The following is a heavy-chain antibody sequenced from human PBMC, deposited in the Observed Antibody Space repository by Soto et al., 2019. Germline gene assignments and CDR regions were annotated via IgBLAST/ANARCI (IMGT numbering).Heavy chain of an antibody. V-gene: IGHV3-23*01. D-gene: IGHD2-15*01. Sequence: DVQLLESGGGLVQPEGSLRLSCAASGFTFSSYAMGWVSQGPGKGLEWVAVVSIGGSTHYAVSVRGRFTISRDNSKNTLSLQMNSLTAEDTAVYFCAKRRGAGGHFDYWGQGALVTVSS. CDR2: VSIGGST. CDR1: GFTFSSYA. J-gene: IGHJ4*02. CDR3: AKRRGAGGHFDY.